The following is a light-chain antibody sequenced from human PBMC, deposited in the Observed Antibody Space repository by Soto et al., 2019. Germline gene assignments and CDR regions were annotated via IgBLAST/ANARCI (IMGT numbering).Light chain of an antibody. CDR1: SGHSTYA. V-gene: IGLV4-69*01. CDR3: QTWWGTGTRE. Sequence: QPVLTQSPSASASLGASVKLTCTLRSGHSTYAIAWHQQQPEEGPRFLMKLNSDGSHNKGDGVPDRFSGSSSGAERYLTISSLQSEDEADYYCQTWWGTGTREFGGGTKLTVL. CDR2: LNSDGSH. J-gene: IGLJ3*02.